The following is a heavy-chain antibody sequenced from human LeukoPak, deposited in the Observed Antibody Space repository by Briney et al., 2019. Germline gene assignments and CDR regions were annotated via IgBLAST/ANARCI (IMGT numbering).Heavy chain of an antibody. J-gene: IGHJ6*03. Sequence: ASVKVSCKASGYTFTRYYMHWVRQAPGQGLEWMGWINPNSGGTNYAQKFQGRVTMTRDTSISTAYMELSRLRSDDTAVYYCARGLGNPGGRYYYYYYMDVWGKGTTVTVSS. D-gene: IGHD4-23*01. CDR1: GYTFTRYY. CDR2: INPNSGGT. CDR3: ARGLGNPGGRYYYYYYMDV. V-gene: IGHV1-2*02.